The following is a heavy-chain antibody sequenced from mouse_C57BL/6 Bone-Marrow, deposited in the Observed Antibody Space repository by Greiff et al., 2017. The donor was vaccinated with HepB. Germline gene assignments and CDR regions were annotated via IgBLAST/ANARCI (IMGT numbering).Heavy chain of an antibody. J-gene: IGHJ4*01. Sequence: EVQLQESGPSLVRPSQTLSLTCTVTGFSINSDCSWIWILQFPGNKLEYIGYTFYSGITYYNPSLESRTYITRDTSKNQFSLKLSSVTTEDTATYYCAREQKLRGGDYAMDYWGQGTSVTVSS. CDR1: GFSINSDCS. D-gene: IGHD1-1*01. V-gene: IGHV3-3*01. CDR3: AREQKLRGGDYAMDY. CDR2: TFYSGIT.